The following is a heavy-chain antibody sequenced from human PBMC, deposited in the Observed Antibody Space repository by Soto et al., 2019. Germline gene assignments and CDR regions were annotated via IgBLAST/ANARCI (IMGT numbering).Heavy chain of an antibody. V-gene: IGHV3-9*01. J-gene: IGHJ6*02. Sequence: EVQLVESGGGLVQPGRSLRLSCAASGFTFDDYAMHWVRQAPGKGLEWVSGISWNSGTIVYADSVKGRFTISRDNAKNXPXXQMNSLRGEDTALYYCAKDMRGGSSSSRYYYGLDVWGQGTTVTVSS. CDR3: AKDMRGGSSSSRYYYGLDV. CDR2: ISWNSGTI. CDR1: GFTFDDYA. D-gene: IGHD6-13*01.